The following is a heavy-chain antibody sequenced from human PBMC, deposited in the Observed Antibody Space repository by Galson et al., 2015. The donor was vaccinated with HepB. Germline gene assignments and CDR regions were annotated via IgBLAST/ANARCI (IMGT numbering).Heavy chain of an antibody. J-gene: IGHJ6*02. V-gene: IGHV1-46*01. D-gene: IGHD2-15*01. CDR1: GYTFTSYY. Sequence: SVKVSCKASGYTFTSYYMHWVRQAPGQGLEWMGIINPSGGSTSYAQKFQGRVTMTRDTSTSTVYMELSSLRSEDTAVYYCARAGCSGGSCYSHYKKNYYYYGMDVWGQGTTVTVSS. CDR3: ARAGCSGGSCYSHYKKNYYYYGMDV. CDR2: INPSGGST.